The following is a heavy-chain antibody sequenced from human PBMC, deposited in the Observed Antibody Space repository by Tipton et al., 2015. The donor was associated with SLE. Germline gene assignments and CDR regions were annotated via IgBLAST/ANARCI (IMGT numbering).Heavy chain of an antibody. Sequence: PGLVKPSETLSLTCTVSGGSITSSSYFWGWIRQSPGRGLEWIGNINTGGGTYRNPSLMSRVTISVDTSKNHFSLNLYSVTAADTAVYYCARGSRGVGFDVWGHGTTVIVSS. CDR2: INTGGGT. CDR3: ARGSRGVGFDV. J-gene: IGHJ6*02. V-gene: IGHV4-39*07. CDR1: GGSITSSSYF. D-gene: IGHD3-10*01.